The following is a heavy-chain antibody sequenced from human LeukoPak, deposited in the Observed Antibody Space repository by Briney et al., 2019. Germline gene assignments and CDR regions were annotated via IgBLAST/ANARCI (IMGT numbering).Heavy chain of an antibody. J-gene: IGHJ4*02. Sequence: GGSLRLSCAASGFTFSSYSMNWVRQAPGKGLEWVSYISSSSSTIYYADSVKGRFTISRDNAKNSLYLQMNSLRAEDTAVYYCARDRPRAGLDYWGQGTLVTVSS. CDR1: GFTFSSYS. V-gene: IGHV3-48*01. CDR3: ARDRPRAGLDY. D-gene: IGHD6-19*01. CDR2: ISSSSSTI.